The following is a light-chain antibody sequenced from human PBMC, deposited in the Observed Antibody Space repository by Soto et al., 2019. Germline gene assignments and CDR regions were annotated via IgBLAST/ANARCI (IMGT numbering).Light chain of an antibody. Sequence: EIVLTQSPGTLSLSPGERATLSCRASQSVSSTYVAWYQQKPGQAPGLLIYGASRRATGIPDRFTGSGSGTDFTLTISRLEPEDFAVYYCQLVGSSTRWTFGQGTKVEMK. J-gene: IGKJ1*01. V-gene: IGKV3-20*01. CDR2: GAS. CDR1: QSVSSTY. CDR3: QLVGSSTRWT.